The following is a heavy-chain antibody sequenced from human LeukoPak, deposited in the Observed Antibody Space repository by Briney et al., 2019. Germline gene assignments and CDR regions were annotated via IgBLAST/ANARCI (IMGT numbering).Heavy chain of an antibody. V-gene: IGHV4-39*07. Sequence: PSETLSLTCTVSGGSISSSSYYWGWIRQPPGKGLEWIGSIYYSGSTYYNPSLKSRVTISVDTSKNQFSLKLSSVTAADTAVYYCAVVKNVKNDYWGQGTLVTVSS. CDR3: AVVKNVKNDY. CDR1: GGSISSSSYY. D-gene: IGHD2-21*01. J-gene: IGHJ4*02. CDR2: IYYSGST.